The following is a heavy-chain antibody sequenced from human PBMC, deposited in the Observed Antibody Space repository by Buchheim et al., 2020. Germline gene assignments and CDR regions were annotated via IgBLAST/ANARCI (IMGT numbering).Heavy chain of an antibody. Sequence: QVQLQESGPGLVKPSQTLSLPCTVSGGSISSGDYYWSWIRQPPGKGLEWIGYIYYSGSTYYNPSLKSRVTISVDTSKNQFSLKLSSVTAADTAVYYCARDGGAEYDFWSGGGMDVWGQGTT. CDR1: GGSISSGDYY. V-gene: IGHV4-30-4*01. D-gene: IGHD3-3*01. J-gene: IGHJ6*02. CDR2: IYYSGST. CDR3: ARDGGAEYDFWSGGGMDV.